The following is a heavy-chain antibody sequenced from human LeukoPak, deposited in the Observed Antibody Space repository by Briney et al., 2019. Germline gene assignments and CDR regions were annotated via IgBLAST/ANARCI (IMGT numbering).Heavy chain of an antibody. J-gene: IGHJ3*02. CDR3: ARDIYDSSGTGYAFDI. Sequence: SQTLSLTCAISGDSVSSNSAAWNWIRQSPSRGLEWLGRTYYRSKWYNDYAISVKSRITINPDTSKNQLSLQLNSVTPEDTAVYYCARDIYDSSGTGYAFDIWGQGTMVTVSS. CDR2: TYYRSKWYN. V-gene: IGHV6-1*01. D-gene: IGHD3-22*01. CDR1: GDSVSSNSAA.